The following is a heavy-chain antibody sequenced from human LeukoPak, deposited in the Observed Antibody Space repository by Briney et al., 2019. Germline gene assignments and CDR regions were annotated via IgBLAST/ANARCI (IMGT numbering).Heavy chain of an antibody. CDR2: IYYSGST. D-gene: IGHD3-16*01. CDR1: GGSISSGGYY. Sequence: SQTLSLTCTVSGGSISSGGYYWSWIRQHPGKGLEWIGYIYYSGSTYYNPSLKSRVTISVGTSKNQFSLKLSSVTAADTAVYYCARSKGGTFDYWGQGTLVTVSS. CDR3: ARSKGGTFDY. V-gene: IGHV4-31*03. J-gene: IGHJ4*02.